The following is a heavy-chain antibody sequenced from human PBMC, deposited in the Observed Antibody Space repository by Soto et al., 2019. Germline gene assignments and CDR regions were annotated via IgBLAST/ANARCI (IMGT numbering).Heavy chain of an antibody. CDR2: IRCHNGNT. D-gene: IGHD3-22*01. Sequence: QVPLVQSGAEMRKPGASVKVSCKASGYTFTSYTITWVRQAPGQGLEWMGWIRCHNGNTDYAQNLQGRVTMTRDTSTSTVYMELRSLRSDDTAVYFCARGYYDSTGFYYRYWGQGTLVAVSS. CDR3: ARGYYDSTGFYYRY. J-gene: IGHJ4*02. V-gene: IGHV1-18*01. CDR1: GYTFTSYT.